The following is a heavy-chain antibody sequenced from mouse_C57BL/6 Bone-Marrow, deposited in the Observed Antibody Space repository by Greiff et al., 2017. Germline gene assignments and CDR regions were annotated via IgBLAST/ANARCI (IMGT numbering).Heavy chain of an antibody. J-gene: IGHJ1*03. Sequence: EVNLVESGGGLVQSGRSLRLSCATSGFTFSDFYMEWVRQAPGKGLEWIAASRNKANDYTTEYSASVKGRFIVSRDTSQSILYLQMNALRAEGTAIYDCARDAWGAGTSPYWYFDVWGTGTTVTVAS. D-gene: IGHD4-1*01. V-gene: IGHV7-1*01. CDR3: ARDAWGAGTSPYWYFDV. CDR2: SRNKANDYTT. CDR1: GFTFSDFY.